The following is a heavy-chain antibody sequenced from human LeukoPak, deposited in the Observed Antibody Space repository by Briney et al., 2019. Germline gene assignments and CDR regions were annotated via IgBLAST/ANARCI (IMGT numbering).Heavy chain of an antibody. CDR2: INDNGGQR. V-gene: IGHV3-23*01. CDR1: GFAFNNYA. D-gene: IGHD1-26*01. Sequence: PGGSLRLSCAASGFAFNNYAMTWVRQAPGKGLEWVSNINDNGGQRHYADSVKGRFTISRDNSKNTLFLQMDGLRAEDTAVYYCAKTRWKVGATDYFDYWGQGILVTVSS. CDR3: AKTRWKVGATDYFDY. J-gene: IGHJ4*02.